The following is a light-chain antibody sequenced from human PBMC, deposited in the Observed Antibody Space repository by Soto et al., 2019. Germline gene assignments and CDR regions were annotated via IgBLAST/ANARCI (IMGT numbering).Light chain of an antibody. Sequence: EIVLTQSPATLSLSPGARATLSCRASQSVSSYLAWYQQKPGQAPRLLIYDASNRATGIPARFSGSGSGPDFTLTISSLEPEDFAVYYCQQRSNWPRITFGPGTKVDIK. CDR1: QSVSSY. CDR3: QQRSNWPRIT. CDR2: DAS. V-gene: IGKV3-11*01. J-gene: IGKJ3*01.